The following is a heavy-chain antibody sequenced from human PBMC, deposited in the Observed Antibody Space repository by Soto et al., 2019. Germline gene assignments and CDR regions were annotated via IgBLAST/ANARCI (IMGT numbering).Heavy chain of an antibody. D-gene: IGHD2-8*01. CDR3: ARGALPQCINGVCYKDGFWDY. V-gene: IGHV4-31*03. CDR2: IYYSGTT. J-gene: IGHJ4*02. CDR1: VGSVSSGGYY. Sequence: LSLTCTVSVGSVSSGGYYWSWIRQHPGTGLEWIGYIYYSGTTYFNPSLKSRASISLDTSKNEFSLKLTSVTAAETAVYYCARGALPQCINGVCYKDGFWDYRGLGALVTVS.